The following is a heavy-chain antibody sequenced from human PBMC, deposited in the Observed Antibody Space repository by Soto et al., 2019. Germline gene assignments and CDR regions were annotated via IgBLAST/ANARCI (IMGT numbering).Heavy chain of an antibody. V-gene: IGHV3-7*01. D-gene: IGHD6-6*01. CDR2: IKEYGSEK. J-gene: IGHJ6*01. CDR3: TRKLLDMDD. CDR1: GFTFSSSW. Sequence: GGSLRLSCPVSGFTFSSSWMSWVRQAPGKGLEWVANIKEYGSEKDYVDPVKGLFTITSDNAKNSLYLHMNNLRAEDWAVYFCTRKLLDMDDWAQGTPVDVS.